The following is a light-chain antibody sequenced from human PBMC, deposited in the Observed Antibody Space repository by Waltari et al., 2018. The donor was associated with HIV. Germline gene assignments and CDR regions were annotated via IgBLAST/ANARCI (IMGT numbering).Light chain of an antibody. CDR3: SSYISTTTL. V-gene: IGLV2-14*01. CDR1: SSDIGHYKY. Sequence: QSAPTQPASVSGSPGQSITISCTGTSSDIGHYKYVSWYQQSPGKAPKLMIYEVSNRPSGVSNRFSGSKSGNTASLTSSGLQAEDEADYYCSSYISTTTLFGTGTKVTVL. J-gene: IGLJ1*01. CDR2: EVS.